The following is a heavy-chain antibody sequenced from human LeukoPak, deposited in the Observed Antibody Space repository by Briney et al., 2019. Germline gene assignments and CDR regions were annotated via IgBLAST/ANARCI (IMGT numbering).Heavy chain of an antibody. D-gene: IGHD3-22*01. Sequence: PGGSLRLSCAASGFTFSSYAMSWVRQAPGKGLEWVSAISGSGGSTYYADSVKGRFTISRDNSKNTLYLQMNSLRAEDTAVYYCAKDLEVLYYDSSGYYFDYWGQGILVTVSS. CDR2: ISGSGGST. CDR3: AKDLEVLYYDSSGYYFDY. V-gene: IGHV3-23*01. J-gene: IGHJ4*02. CDR1: GFTFSSYA.